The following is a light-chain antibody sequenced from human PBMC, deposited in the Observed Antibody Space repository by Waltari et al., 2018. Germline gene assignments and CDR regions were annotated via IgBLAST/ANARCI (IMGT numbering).Light chain of an antibody. J-gene: IGLJ3*02. CDR3: CSYAGSSTWE. CDR1: SSDVGSYNL. V-gene: IGLV2-23*01. CDR2: EGS. Sequence: QSALTQPASVSGSPGQSITISCTGTSSDVGSYNLVSWYQQHPGKAPKLMIYEGSKRPSGVSNRCTGSKSGNTASLTISGLQAEDEADYYCCSYAGSSTWEFGGGTKLTVL.